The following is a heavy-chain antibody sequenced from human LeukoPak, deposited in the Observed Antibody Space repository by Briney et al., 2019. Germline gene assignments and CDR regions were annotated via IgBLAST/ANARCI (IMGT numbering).Heavy chain of an antibody. J-gene: IGHJ3*02. Sequence: ASVKVSCKASGYTFTGYYMHWVRQAPGQGLEWMGWINPNSGGTNYAQKFQGRVTMTGDTSISTAYMELSRLRSDDTAVYYCATSGGGAHAFDIWGQGTMVTVSS. V-gene: IGHV1-2*02. CDR1: GYTFTGYY. D-gene: IGHD1-26*01. CDR3: ATSGGGAHAFDI. CDR2: INPNSGGT.